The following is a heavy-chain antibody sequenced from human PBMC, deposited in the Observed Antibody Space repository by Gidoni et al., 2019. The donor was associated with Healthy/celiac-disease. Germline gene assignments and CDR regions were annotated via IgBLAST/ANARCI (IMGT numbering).Heavy chain of an antibody. CDR1: GGSFSGYY. Sequence: QVQLQQGGAGLLKPSETLSLTCAVYGGSFSGYYWSWIRQPPGKGLEWIGEINHSGSTNYNPSLKSRVTISVDTSKNQFSLKLSSVTAADTAVYYCARDSTNCSSTSCYWGWFDPWGQGTLVTVSS. V-gene: IGHV4-34*01. D-gene: IGHD2-2*01. CDR2: INHSGST. CDR3: ARDSTNCSSTSCYWGWFDP. J-gene: IGHJ5*02.